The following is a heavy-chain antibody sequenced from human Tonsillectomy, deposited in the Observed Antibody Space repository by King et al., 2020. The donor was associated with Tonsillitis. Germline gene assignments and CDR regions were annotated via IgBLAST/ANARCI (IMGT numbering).Heavy chain of an antibody. D-gene: IGHD3-3*01. CDR3: ARDPRYYDFWSGYHFPGGWFDP. Sequence: EVQLVESGGGLVKPGGSLRLSCAASGFTFSGYNMNWVRQAPGKGLEWVSFISSSSSFIYYADSVKGRFTISRDNAKNSLYLQMNSLRAEDTAVYYCARDPRYYDFWSGYHFPGGWFDPWGQGTLVTVSS. CDR1: GFTFSGYN. J-gene: IGHJ5*02. V-gene: IGHV3-21*01. CDR2: ISSSSSFI.